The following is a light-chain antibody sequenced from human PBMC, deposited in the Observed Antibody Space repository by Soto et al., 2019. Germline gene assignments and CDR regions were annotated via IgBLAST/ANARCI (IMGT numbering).Light chain of an antibody. CDR3: SSFAANDNVL. V-gene: IGLV2-8*01. J-gene: IGLJ2*01. CDR2: EVT. Sequence: QSALTQPPSASGSPGQSVTISCTGTSSDIGAYHSVSWYQQHPGKSPKLMIYEVTKRPSGVPDRFSGSKSGNTASLTVSGLQTEDEADYYCSSFAANDNVLFGGGTKLTVL. CDR1: SSDIGAYHS.